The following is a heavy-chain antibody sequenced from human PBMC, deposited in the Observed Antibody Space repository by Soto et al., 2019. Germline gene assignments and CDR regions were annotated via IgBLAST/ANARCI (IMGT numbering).Heavy chain of an antibody. CDR3: ARAGTTEYYFDY. CDR2: ISYDGSNK. V-gene: IGHV3-30-3*01. Sequence: GGSLRLSCAASGFTFSSYAMHWVRQAPGKGLEWVAVISYDGSNKYYADSVKGRFTISRDNSKNTLYLQMNSLRAEDTAVYYCARAGTTEYYFDYWGQGTLVTVSS. CDR1: GFTFSSYA. J-gene: IGHJ4*02. D-gene: IGHD4-4*01.